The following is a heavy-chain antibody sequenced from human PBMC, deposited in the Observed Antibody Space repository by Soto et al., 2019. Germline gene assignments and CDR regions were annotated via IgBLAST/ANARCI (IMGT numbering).Heavy chain of an antibody. Sequence: QVQLQQWGAGLLKPSETLSLTCAVYGGSFSGYYWSWIRQPPGKGLEWIGEVNHSGSTNYNPSLKSRVTIAVDTSKNHFYLKLGSVTAADTAVYYCARGRGAGGYYYAHWGQGTLVTVSS. CDR2: VNHSGST. V-gene: IGHV4-34*01. CDR3: ARGRGAGGYYYAH. CDR1: GGSFSGYY. J-gene: IGHJ4*02. D-gene: IGHD3-22*01.